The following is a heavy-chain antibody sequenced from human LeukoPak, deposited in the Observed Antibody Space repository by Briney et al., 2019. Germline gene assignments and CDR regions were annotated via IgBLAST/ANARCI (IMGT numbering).Heavy chain of an antibody. Sequence: GGSLRLSCAASGFTFSSYAMHWVRQAPGKGLEWVAVISYDGSNKYYADSVKGRFTISRDNAKNSLYLQMNSLRAEDTAVYYCARDAGGLRGDYYYMDVWGKGTTVTVSS. D-gene: IGHD3-10*01. CDR1: GFTFSSYA. J-gene: IGHJ6*03. V-gene: IGHV3-30*07. CDR3: ARDAGGLRGDYYYMDV. CDR2: ISYDGSNK.